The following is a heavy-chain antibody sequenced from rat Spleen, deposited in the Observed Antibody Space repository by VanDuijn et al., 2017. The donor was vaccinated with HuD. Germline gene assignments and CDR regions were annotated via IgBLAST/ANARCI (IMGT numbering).Heavy chain of an antibody. D-gene: IGHD4-5*01. V-gene: IGHV5-19*01. Sequence: EVQLVESGGGLVQPGRSLKLSCGVSGFTFSDYGKHWIRQAPTKGLEWVASITNTGGSIYYPDSVKGRFTISRDVAKSTLYLQVDSLKSEDTATYYCARHGRGKTTYYYVMDAWGQGTSVTVSS. CDR1: GFTFSDYG. CDR2: ITNTGGSI. CDR3: ARHGRGKTTYYYVMDA. J-gene: IGHJ4*01.